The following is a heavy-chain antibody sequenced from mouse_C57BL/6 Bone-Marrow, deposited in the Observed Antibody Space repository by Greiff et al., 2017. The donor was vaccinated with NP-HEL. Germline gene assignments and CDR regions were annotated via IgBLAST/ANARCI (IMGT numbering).Heavy chain of an antibody. D-gene: IGHD1-1*01. J-gene: IGHJ1*03. CDR1: GYTFTSYW. CDR3: AINTHYYGSSYGYFDV. Sequence: QVQLKQPGAELVKPGASVKVSCKASGYTFTSYWMHWVKQRPGQGLEWIGRIHPSDSDTNYNQKFKGKATLTVDKSSSTAYMQLSSLTSEDSAVYYCAINTHYYGSSYGYFDVWGTGTTVTVSS. CDR2: IHPSDSDT. V-gene: IGHV1-74*01.